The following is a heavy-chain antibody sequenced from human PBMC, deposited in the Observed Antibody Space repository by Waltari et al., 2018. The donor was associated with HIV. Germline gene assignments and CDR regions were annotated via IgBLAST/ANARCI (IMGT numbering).Heavy chain of an antibody. J-gene: IGHJ4*02. CDR1: EITFNKFW. CDR3: VRDLNYFDY. Sequence: EVQLVESGGGLVQPGGSLRLSCTASEITFNKFWMSWVRQAPGKGLEWVANIKQDGGEKHYVDSVKGRFTISRDNAKNSLYLQMNSLRAEDTAIYYCVRDLNYFDYWGQGTLVTVSS. CDR2: IKQDGGEK. V-gene: IGHV3-7*01.